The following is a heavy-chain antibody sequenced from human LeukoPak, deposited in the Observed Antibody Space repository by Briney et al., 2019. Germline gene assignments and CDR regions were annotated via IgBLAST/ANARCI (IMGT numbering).Heavy chain of an antibody. Sequence: GGSLRLSCAASGFTFSNYWMHWVRQAPGKGLVWVSRINSDGSSTTSADSVKGRFTISRDNAKNTLYLQMNRLRAEDTAVYYCAKGGATVIDYWGQGTLVTVSS. J-gene: IGHJ4*02. D-gene: IGHD4-17*01. V-gene: IGHV3-74*01. CDR3: AKGGATVIDY. CDR2: INSDGSST. CDR1: GFTFSNYW.